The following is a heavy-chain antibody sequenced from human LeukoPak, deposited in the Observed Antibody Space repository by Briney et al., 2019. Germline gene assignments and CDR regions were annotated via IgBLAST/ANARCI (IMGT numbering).Heavy chain of an antibody. D-gene: IGHD6-13*01. J-gene: IGHJ4*02. CDR2: IYYSGST. V-gene: IGHV4-59*12. CDR3: ARDRGSSWYLTFDY. CDR1: GGSISSYY. Sequence: SETLSLTCTVSGGSISSYYWSWIRQPPGKGLEWIGYIYYSGSTYYNPSLKSRVTISVDTSKNQFSLKLSSVTAADTAVYYCARDRGSSWYLTFDYWGQGTLVTVSS.